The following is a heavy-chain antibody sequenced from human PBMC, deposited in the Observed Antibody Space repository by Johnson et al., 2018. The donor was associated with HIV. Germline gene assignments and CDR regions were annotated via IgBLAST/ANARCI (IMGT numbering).Heavy chain of an antibody. J-gene: IGHJ3*02. D-gene: IGHD6-6*01. CDR3: AKDMRIAARPAVGAFDI. CDR2: ISWNSGSI. CDR1: GFTFDDYA. V-gene: IGHV3-9*01. Sequence: VQLVESGGGLVQPGRSLRLSCAASGFTFDDYAMHWVRQAPGKGLEWVSGISWNSGSIGYADSVKGRFTISRYNAKNSLYLQMNSLRAEDTALYYCAKDMRIAARPAVGAFDIWGQGTMVTVSS.